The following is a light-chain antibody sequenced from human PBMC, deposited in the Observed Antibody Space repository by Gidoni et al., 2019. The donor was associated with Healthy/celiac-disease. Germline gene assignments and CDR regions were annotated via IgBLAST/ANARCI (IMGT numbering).Light chain of an antibody. CDR1: SSKIGSNY. CDR3: AAWDDSLSGWV. V-gene: IGLV1-47*01. CDR2: RNN. J-gene: IGLJ3*02. Sequence: QSVLTQPHSASGTPGQRVTISCSGSSSKIGSNYVYWYQQRQGTAPKLLIYRNNQRPSGVPDRFSGSKSGTSASLAISGLRSEDEADYYCAAWDDSLSGWVFGGGTKLTVL.